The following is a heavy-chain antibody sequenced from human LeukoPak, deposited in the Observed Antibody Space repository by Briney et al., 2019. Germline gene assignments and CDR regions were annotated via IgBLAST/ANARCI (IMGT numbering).Heavy chain of an antibody. V-gene: IGHV4-34*01. D-gene: IGHD3-10*01. Sequence: PSETLSLTCAVYGGSFSGYYWSWIRQPPGKGLERIGEINHSGSTNYNPSLKSRVTISVDTSKNQFSLKLSSVTAADTAVYYCARGRPYYYGSGSYSPLFDYWGQGTLVTVSS. CDR1: GGSFSGYY. CDR2: INHSGST. CDR3: ARGRPYYYGSGSYSPLFDY. J-gene: IGHJ4*02.